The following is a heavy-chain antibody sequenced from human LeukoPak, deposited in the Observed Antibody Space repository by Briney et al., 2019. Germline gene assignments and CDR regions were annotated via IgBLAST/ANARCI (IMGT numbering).Heavy chain of an antibody. CDR1: GFTFSNCA. Sequence: PGGSLRLSCTASGFTFSNCAMTWVRQAPGKGLEWVSTTSGSGGSTYFADSVKGRFTISRDNSKSTLYLQMNSLRAEDTAVYYCAKGNTLHCSTPTTCYRHFDNWGQGTLVTVSS. CDR3: AKGNTLHCSTPTTCYRHFDN. V-gene: IGHV3-23*01. D-gene: IGHD2-2*01. J-gene: IGHJ4*02. CDR2: TSGSGGST.